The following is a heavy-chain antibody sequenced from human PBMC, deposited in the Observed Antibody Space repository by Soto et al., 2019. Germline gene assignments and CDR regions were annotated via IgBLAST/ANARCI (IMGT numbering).Heavy chain of an antibody. CDR2: IYTSGST. D-gene: IGHD3-16*01. V-gene: IGHV4-4*07. CDR3: ARSVNDYVWGRAPGMDV. CDR1: GGSISSYY. Sequence: ALETLSLTCTVSGGSISSYYWSWIRQPAGKGLEWIGRIYTSGSTNYNPSLKSRVTMSVDTSKNQFSLKLSSVTAADTAVYYCARSVNDYVWGRAPGMDVWGQGTTVTVSS. J-gene: IGHJ6*02.